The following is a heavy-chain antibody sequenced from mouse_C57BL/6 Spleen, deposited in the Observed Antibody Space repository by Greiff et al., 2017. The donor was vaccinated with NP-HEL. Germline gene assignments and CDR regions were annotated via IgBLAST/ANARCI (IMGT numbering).Heavy chain of an antibody. J-gene: IGHJ4*01. CDR1: GFTFSSYG. CDR2: ISSGGSYT. Sequence: EVQLVESGGDLVKPGGSLKLSCAASGFTFSSYGMSWVRQTPDKRLEWVATISSGGSYTYYPDSVKGRFTISRDNAKNTLYLQMSSLKSEDTAMYYCAKEGSSLYAMDYWGQGTSVTVSS. V-gene: IGHV5-6*01. CDR3: AKEGSSLYAMDY. D-gene: IGHD1-1*01.